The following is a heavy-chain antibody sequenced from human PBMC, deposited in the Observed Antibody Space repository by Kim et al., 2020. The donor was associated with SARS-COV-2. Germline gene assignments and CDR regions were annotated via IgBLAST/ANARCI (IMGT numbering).Heavy chain of an antibody. Sequence: SETLSLTCAVYGGSFSGYYWSWIRQPPGKGLEWIGEINHSGSTNYNPSLKSRVTISVDTSKNQFSLKLSSVTAADTAVYYCDVRTDGMDVWGQGTTVTVSS. CDR3: DVRTDGMDV. V-gene: IGHV4-34*01. CDR1: GGSFSGYY. J-gene: IGHJ6*02. CDR2: INHSGST. D-gene: IGHD3-16*01.